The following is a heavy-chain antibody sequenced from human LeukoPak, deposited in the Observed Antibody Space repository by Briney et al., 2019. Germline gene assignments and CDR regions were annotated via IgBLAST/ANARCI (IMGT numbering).Heavy chain of an antibody. CDR1: GFTFDDYA. CDR2: ISWNSGSI. D-gene: IGHD3-10*01. V-gene: IGHV3-9*03. CDR3: AKDHGGSGSYPIFDY. Sequence: PGRSLRLSCAASGFTFDDYAMHWVRQAPGKGLEWVSGISWNSGSIGYADSVKGRFTISRDNAKNSLYLQMNSLRAEDMALYYCAKDHGGSGSYPIFDYWGQGTLVTVSS. J-gene: IGHJ4*02.